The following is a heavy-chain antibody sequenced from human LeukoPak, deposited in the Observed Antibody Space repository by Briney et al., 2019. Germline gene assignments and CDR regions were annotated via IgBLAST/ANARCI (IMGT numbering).Heavy chain of an antibody. Sequence: SETLSLTCTVSGGSISSSSYYWGWIRQPPGKGREWIGSIYYSGSTYYNPSLKSRVTISVDTSKNQFSLKLSSVTAADTAVYYCARRIVVVIEGEEYYYYMDVWGKGTTVTVSS. CDR3: ARRIVVVIEGEEYYYYMDV. CDR1: GGSISSSSYY. CDR2: IYYSGST. V-gene: IGHV4-39*01. D-gene: IGHD3-22*01. J-gene: IGHJ6*03.